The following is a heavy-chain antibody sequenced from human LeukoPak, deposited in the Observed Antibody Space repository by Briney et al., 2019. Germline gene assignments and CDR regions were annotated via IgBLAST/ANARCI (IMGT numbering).Heavy chain of an antibody. CDR2: IYSDGST. V-gene: IGHV3-53*01. J-gene: IGHJ4*02. Sequence: PGGSLRLSCAASGFTVSSNYMSWVRQAPGKGLEWVSEIYSDGSTYYAASVKGRFSISRDNSKNTVFLQMNSLRAEDTAVYYCARENSWYFDYWGQGALVTVSS. CDR3: ARENSWYFDY. CDR1: GFTVSSNY. D-gene: IGHD6-13*01.